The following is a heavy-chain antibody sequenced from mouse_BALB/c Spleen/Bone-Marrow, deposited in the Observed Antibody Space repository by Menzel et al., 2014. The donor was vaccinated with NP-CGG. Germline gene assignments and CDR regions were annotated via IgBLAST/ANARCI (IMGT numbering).Heavy chain of an antibody. Sequence: DVMLVESGGGLVQPGGSLKLSCAASGFDFSRYWMSWVRQAPGKGLEWIEEINPDSSTINYTPSRKDKFIISRDNAKNTLYLQMSKVRSEDTALYYCARLSYYGRFAYWGQGTLVTVSA. V-gene: IGHV4-1*02. D-gene: IGHD1-1*01. CDR3: ARLSYYGRFAY. CDR2: INPDSSTI. CDR1: GFDFSRYW. J-gene: IGHJ3*01.